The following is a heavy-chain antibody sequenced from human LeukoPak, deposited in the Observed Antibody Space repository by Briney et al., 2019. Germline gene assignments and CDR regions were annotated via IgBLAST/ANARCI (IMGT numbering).Heavy chain of an antibody. CDR1: GGTFSSYA. D-gene: IGHD3-22*01. Sequence: GASVKVSCKASGGTFSSYAISWVRQAPGQGLEWMGGIIPIFGTANYAQKFQGRVTITADESTSTAYMELSSLRSEDTAMYYCASGSSGYPTDYWGQGTLVTVSS. J-gene: IGHJ4*02. V-gene: IGHV1-69*13. CDR2: IIPIFGTA. CDR3: ASGSSGYPTDY.